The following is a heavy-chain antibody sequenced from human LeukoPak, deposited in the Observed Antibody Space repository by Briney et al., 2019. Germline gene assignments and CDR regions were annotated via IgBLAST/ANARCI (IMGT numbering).Heavy chain of an antibody. Sequence: ASVKVSCKASGYTLTELSMHWVRQAPGKGLEWMGGFDPEDGETIYAQKFQGRVTMTEDTSTDTAYMELSSLRSEDTAVYYCATRPDPWGYYPFDYWGQGTLVTVSS. J-gene: IGHJ4*02. CDR2: FDPEDGET. D-gene: IGHD3-22*01. V-gene: IGHV1-24*01. CDR1: GYTLTELS. CDR3: ATRPDPWGYYPFDY.